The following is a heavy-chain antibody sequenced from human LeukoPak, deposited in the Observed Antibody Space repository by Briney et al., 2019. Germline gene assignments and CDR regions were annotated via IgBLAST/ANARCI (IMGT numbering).Heavy chain of an antibody. CDR3: ARRGCSSTICYLSMAYFDY. J-gene: IGHJ4*02. CDR2: INHSGST. Sequence: PSETLSLTCAVYGGSFSGYYWSWIRQPPGKGLEWIGEINHSGSTNYNPSLKSRVTISVDTSKNQFSLKLSSVTAADTAVYYCARRGCSSTICYLSMAYFDYWGQGTLVTVSS. CDR1: GGSFSGYY. V-gene: IGHV4-34*01. D-gene: IGHD2-2*01.